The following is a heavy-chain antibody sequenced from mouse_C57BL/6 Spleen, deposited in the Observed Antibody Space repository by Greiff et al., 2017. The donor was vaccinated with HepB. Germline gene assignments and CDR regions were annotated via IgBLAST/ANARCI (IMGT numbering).Heavy chain of an antibody. J-gene: IGHJ3*01. D-gene: IGHD1-1*01. CDR1: GYTFTGYW. V-gene: IGHV1-9*01. CDR2: ILPGSGST. Sequence: QVQLQQSGAELMKPGASVKLSCKATGYTFTGYWIEWVKQRPGHGLEWIGEILPGSGSTNYNEKFKGKATFTADTSSNTAYMQLSSLTTEDSAIYYCAREEENYGSSYPAWFAYWGQGTLVTVSA. CDR3: AREEENYGSSYPAWFAY.